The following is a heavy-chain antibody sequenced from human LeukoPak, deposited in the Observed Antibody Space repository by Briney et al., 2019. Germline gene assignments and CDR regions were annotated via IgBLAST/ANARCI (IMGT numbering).Heavy chain of an antibody. Sequence: QPGGSLRRSCAASGFTFSSYAMSWVRQAPGKGLEWVSAISGSGGSTYYADSVKGRFTISRDNSKNTLYLQMNSLRAEDTAVYYCAKLVVIINEHIDYWGQGTLVTVSS. CDR2: ISGSGGST. J-gene: IGHJ4*02. V-gene: IGHV3-23*01. CDR3: AKLVVIINEHIDY. D-gene: IGHD3-22*01. CDR1: GFTFSSYA.